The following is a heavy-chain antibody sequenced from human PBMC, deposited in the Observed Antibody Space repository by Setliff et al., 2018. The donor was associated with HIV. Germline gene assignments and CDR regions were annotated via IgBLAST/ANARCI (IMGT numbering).Heavy chain of an antibody. CDR2: ILYGGNT. CDR3: ARPTTGVGGGAAFDI. D-gene: IGHD2-8*01. J-gene: IGHJ3*02. V-gene: IGHV4-39*02. Sequence: PSETLSLTCTVSGGSVSSRGYYWGWIRQPPGKGPEWIANILYGGNTYYNPSLKSRVTISVDTSKNHFSLKLNSVTAADMAVYFCARPTTGVGGGAAFDIWGQGTMVTVSS. CDR1: GGSVSSRGYY.